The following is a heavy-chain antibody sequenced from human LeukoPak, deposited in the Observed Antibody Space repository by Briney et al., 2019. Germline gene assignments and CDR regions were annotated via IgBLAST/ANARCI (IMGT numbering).Heavy chain of an antibody. V-gene: IGHV4-39*07. CDR3: ARDSAAGPAGL. J-gene: IGHJ4*01. Sequence: SETLSLTCTVSGDSISSSSYYWAWIRQSPGKGLEWIGSIFHSGGTYYNPSLKSRVTISVDTSKNQFSLNMNSVTAADTAVYYCARDSAAGPAGLWGHGTLVTVSS. D-gene: IGHD6-13*01. CDR1: GDSISSSSYY. CDR2: IFHSGGT.